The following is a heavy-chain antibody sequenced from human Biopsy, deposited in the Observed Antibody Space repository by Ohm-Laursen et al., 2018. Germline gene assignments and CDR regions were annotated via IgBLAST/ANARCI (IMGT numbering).Heavy chain of an antibody. CDR3: AGGAAKGNPYDH. CDR2: IIPTFDTP. J-gene: IGHJ5*02. Sequence: GASVKVSCKASGGTFSSYVISWARQAPGQGLEWMGRIIPTFDTPTYAPDFPDRVTFTSNKSTSTALLVLSCLRSEDTAIYYCAGGAAKGNPYDHWGQGTLVTVSS. V-gene: IGHV1-69*06. CDR1: GGTFSSYV. D-gene: IGHD3-10*01.